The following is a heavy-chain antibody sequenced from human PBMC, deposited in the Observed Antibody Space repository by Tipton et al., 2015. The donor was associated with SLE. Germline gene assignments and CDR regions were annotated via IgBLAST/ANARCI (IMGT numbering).Heavy chain of an antibody. CDR3: AKDMGTTGEVDWYFGL. CDR2: INPDGNQQ. Sequence: SLRLSCEASGFAFTSYWMSWVRQAPGKGLVWVANINPDGNQQYYVDSVKGRFTISRDNAKNSVYLQMNSLRAEDTALYYCAKDMGTTGEVDWYFGLWGRGTLVTVSS. CDR1: GFAFTSYW. J-gene: IGHJ2*01. V-gene: IGHV3-7*03. D-gene: IGHD7-27*01.